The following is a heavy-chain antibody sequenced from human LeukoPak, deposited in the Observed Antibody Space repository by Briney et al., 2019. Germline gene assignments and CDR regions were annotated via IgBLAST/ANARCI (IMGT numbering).Heavy chain of an antibody. J-gene: IGHJ4*02. Sequence: SGPTLVSPTQTPTXTCTFSGFSLITNGVGVGWIRQPPGEALEWLALIYWDDDKRYSPSLRNRLTITKDTSKNQVVLTLTNMDPVDTATYYCAHRREYSSAWYWANFDYWGQGTLVTVSS. CDR1: GFSLITNGVG. D-gene: IGHD6-13*01. V-gene: IGHV2-5*02. CDR3: AHRREYSSAWYWANFDY. CDR2: IYWDDDK.